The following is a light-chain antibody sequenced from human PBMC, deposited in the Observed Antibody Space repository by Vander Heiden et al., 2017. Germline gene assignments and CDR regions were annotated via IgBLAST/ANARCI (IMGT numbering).Light chain of an antibody. Sequence: QSVLTQPPSVSAAPGQKVTISCSGSSSNIGKSFVSWYQQCRGTAPKLLIYDNDKRPSGTPARFSGSKSGTSATLDITGLQTGDEADYYCGTWDSGLSVGVFGTGTKLTVL. CDR3: GTWDSGLSVGV. V-gene: IGLV1-51*01. CDR1: SSNIGKSF. J-gene: IGLJ3*02. CDR2: DND.